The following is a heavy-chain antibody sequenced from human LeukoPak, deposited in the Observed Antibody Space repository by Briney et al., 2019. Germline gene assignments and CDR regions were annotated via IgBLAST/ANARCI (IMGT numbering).Heavy chain of an antibody. D-gene: IGHD2-2*01. J-gene: IGHJ6*03. CDR2: MNPNSGNT. V-gene: IGHV1-8*01. CDR3: ARDFEPADNPYFYYYMDV. Sequence: ASVKVSCKASGYTFTSYDINWVRRATGQGLEWMGWMNPNSGNTGYAQKFQGRVTMTRNTSISTAYMELSSLRSEDTAVYYCARDFEPADNPYFYYYMDVWGEGTTVTVSS. CDR1: GYTFTSYD.